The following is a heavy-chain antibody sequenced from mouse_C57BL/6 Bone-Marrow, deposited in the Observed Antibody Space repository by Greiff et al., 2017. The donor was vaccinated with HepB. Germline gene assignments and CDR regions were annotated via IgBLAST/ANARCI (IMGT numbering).Heavy chain of an antibody. V-gene: IGHV2-2*01. CDR1: GFSLTSYG. CDR3: ARNPSYYYGSMYYFDY. Sequence: QVQLKQSGPGLVQPSQSLSITCTVSGFSLTSYGVHWVRQSPGKGLEWLGVIWSGGSTDYNAAFISRLSISKDNSKSQVFFKMNSLQADDTAIYYCARNPSYYYGSMYYFDYWGQGTTLTVSS. J-gene: IGHJ2*01. D-gene: IGHD1-1*01. CDR2: IWSGGST.